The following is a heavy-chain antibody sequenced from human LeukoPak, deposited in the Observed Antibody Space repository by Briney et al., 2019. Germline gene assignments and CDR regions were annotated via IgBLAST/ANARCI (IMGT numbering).Heavy chain of an antibody. J-gene: IGHJ6*03. Sequence: GGSLRLSCAASGFTFSSYWMSWVCQAPGKGREWVANVKQDGSEKYYVDSVKGRFTISRDNAKNSLYLQMNSLRAEDTAVYHCARDVDGYNFFDYYYMDVWGKGTTVTVSS. CDR1: GFTFSSYW. CDR2: VKQDGSEK. D-gene: IGHD5-24*01. CDR3: ARDVDGYNFFDYYYMDV. V-gene: IGHV3-7*01.